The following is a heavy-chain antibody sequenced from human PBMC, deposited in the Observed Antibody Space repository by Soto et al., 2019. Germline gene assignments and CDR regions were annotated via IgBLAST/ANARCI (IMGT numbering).Heavy chain of an antibody. CDR2: ISWDGGST. Sequence: VSLRLSCAASGFTFDDYTMHWVRQAPGKGLEWVSLISWDGGSTYYADSVKGRFTISRDNSKNSLYLQMNSLRTEDTALYYCAKDKVGAPVKWGQGTLVTVSS. D-gene: IGHD1-26*01. V-gene: IGHV3-43*01. J-gene: IGHJ4*02. CDR3: AKDKVGAPVK. CDR1: GFTFDDYT.